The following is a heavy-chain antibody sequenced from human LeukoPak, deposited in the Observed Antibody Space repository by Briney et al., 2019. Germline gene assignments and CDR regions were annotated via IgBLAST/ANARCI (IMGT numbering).Heavy chain of an antibody. CDR1: GYTFPSYG. Sequence: PPVKVSCTASGYTFPSYGISWVRQAPGQGLEWRGWISAYNGNTNYAQKLQGRVTMTTDTSTSTAYMELRSLRSDDTAVYYCARGATRDNWFDPWGQGTLVTVSS. CDR2: ISAYNGNT. J-gene: IGHJ5*02. D-gene: IGHD5-24*01. V-gene: IGHV1-18*01. CDR3: ARGATRDNWFDP.